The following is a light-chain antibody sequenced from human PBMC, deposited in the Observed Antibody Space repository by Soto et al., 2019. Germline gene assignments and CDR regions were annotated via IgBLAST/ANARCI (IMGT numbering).Light chain of an antibody. J-gene: IGLJ1*01. CDR2: DVS. Sequence: QSALTQPASVSGSPGQSITVSCTGTSNDVGAYNYVSWYQQHPGTAPKLMIYDVSNRPSGVSNRFSGSKSGNTASLTISGLQAEDEADYCCTSYTSSRTYVFGTGTKLTVL. CDR1: SNDVGAYNY. V-gene: IGLV2-14*03. CDR3: TSYTSSRTYV.